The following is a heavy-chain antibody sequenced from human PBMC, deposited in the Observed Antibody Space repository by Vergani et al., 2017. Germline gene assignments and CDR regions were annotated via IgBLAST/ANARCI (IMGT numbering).Heavy chain of an antibody. Sequence: VQLLESGGGLVQPGGSLKLSCAASGFTFSGYGMHWVRQAPGKGLEWVAVIWYDGSNKYYADSVKGRFTISRDNSKNTLYLQMNSLRAEDTAVYYCAKEITGLQFDYWGQGTLVTVSS. CDR1: GFTFSGYG. D-gene: IGHD1-20*01. J-gene: IGHJ4*02. V-gene: IGHV3-33*06. CDR2: IWYDGSNK. CDR3: AKEITGLQFDY.